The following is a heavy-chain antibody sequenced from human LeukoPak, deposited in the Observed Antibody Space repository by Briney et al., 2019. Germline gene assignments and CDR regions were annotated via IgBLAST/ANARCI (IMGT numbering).Heavy chain of an antibody. CDR3: AATNDSSGYYYWRFDY. D-gene: IGHD3-22*01. J-gene: IGHJ4*02. V-gene: IGHV1-69*05. Sequence: GSSVKLSCKASGAPFSSYAISWVRQAPGQGLEWMGGIIPIFGTANYAQKFQGRVTITTDESTSTAYMELSSLRSEDTAVYYCAATNDSSGYYYWRFDYWGQGTLVTVSS. CDR1: GAPFSSYA. CDR2: IIPIFGTA.